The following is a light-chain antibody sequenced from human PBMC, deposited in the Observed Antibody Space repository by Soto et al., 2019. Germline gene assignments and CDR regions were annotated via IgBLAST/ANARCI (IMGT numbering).Light chain of an antibody. CDR1: SSNIGTNA. J-gene: IGLJ1*01. CDR2: NNN. Sequence: QSVLTHPPSASGTTGQRVTISCSGGSSNIGTNAVNWYQQLPGTAPKLLIYNNNQRPSGVPDRFSGSKSGTSASLAISGLQSEDEADYYCAAWDDSLNGYVFGTGTKVTVL. CDR3: AAWDDSLNGYV. V-gene: IGLV1-44*01.